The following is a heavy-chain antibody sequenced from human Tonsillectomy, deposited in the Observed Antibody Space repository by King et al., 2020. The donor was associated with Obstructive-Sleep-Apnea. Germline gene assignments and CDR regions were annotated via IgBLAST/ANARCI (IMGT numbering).Heavy chain of an antibody. Sequence: VQLQESGPGLVKPSETLSLTCTVSGYSISNAYYWGWIRQPPGKGLEWIGSIYHSGSAYYNPSLKSRVTILVDTSKNQFSLKLNSVTVADTAVYYCARMFLGDDLDYWGQGTLVTVSS. V-gene: IGHV4-38-2*02. CDR1: GYSISNAYY. D-gene: IGHD3-10*01. J-gene: IGHJ4*02. CDR2: IYHSGSA. CDR3: ARMFLGDDLDY.